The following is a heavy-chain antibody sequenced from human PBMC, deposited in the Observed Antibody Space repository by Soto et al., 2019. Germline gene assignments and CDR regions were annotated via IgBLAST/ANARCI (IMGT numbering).Heavy chain of an antibody. J-gene: IGHJ3*02. CDR1: GFTFSNYA. D-gene: IGHD3-3*01. CDR2: ISGGGGSA. Sequence: GGSLRLSCAASGFTFSNYAMNWVRQAPGKGLQWVSAISGGGGSAYYADSVKGRFAISRDNSKNALHLQMSSLRVEDTAIYYCAKGVEGTTLTAFDIWGQGTVVTVSS. V-gene: IGHV3-23*01. CDR3: AKGVEGTTLTAFDI.